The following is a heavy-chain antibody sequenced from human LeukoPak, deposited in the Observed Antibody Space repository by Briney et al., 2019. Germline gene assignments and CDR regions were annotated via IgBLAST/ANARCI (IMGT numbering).Heavy chain of an antibody. V-gene: IGHV4-59*01. CDR1: GGSISSYY. CDR2: IYYSGST. Sequence: PSETLSLTCTVSGGSISSYYWSWIRQPPGKGLEWIGYIYYSGSTNCNPSVKSRVAMSVDTSKKQFSLKLSSLTAADTAVYYRARGGTAVIAPYAFDIWGQGTMVTVSS. CDR3: ARGGTAVIAPYAFDI. J-gene: IGHJ3*02. D-gene: IGHD4-23*01.